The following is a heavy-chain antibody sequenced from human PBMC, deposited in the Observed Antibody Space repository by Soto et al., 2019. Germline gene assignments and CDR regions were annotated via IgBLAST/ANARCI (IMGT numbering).Heavy chain of an antibody. CDR3: ARDGSDLRNYYYYGLDV. V-gene: IGHV1-18*01. Sequence: PSVKVSCKASGYSFTTYGVSWVQLAPGQGLEWMGWISAKNGNTNSAQRVQGRLIMTTDTSTSTAYMELRSLRFEDTAVYYCARDGSDLRNYYYYGLDVWGQGTTVTVSS. CDR1: GYSFTTYG. D-gene: IGHD3-10*01. CDR2: ISAKNGNT. J-gene: IGHJ6*02.